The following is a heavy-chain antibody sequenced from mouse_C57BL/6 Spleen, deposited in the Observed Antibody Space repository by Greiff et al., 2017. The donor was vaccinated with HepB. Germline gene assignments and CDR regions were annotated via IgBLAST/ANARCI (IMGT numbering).Heavy chain of an antibody. D-gene: IGHD2-2*01. CDR2: INPNNGGT. J-gene: IGHJ1*03. CDR3: ARLGLRRDDWYFDV. V-gene: IGHV1-18*01. CDR1: GYTFTDYN. Sequence: VQLQQSGPELVKPGASVKIPCKASGYTFTDYNMDWVKQSHGKSLEWIGDINPNNGGTIYNQKFKGKATLTVDKSSSTAYMELRSLTSEDTAVYYCARLGLRRDDWYFDVWGTGTTVTVSS.